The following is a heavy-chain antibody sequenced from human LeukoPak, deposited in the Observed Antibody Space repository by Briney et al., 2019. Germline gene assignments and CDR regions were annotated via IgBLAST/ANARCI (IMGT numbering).Heavy chain of an antibody. D-gene: IGHD4-17*01. CDR1: GGSISSYY. CDR2: NYTSGST. V-gene: IGHV4-4*07. J-gene: IGHJ6*03. Sequence: PSETLSLTCTVSGGSISSYYWSWIRQPARKGLEWIGRNYTSGSTNYNPSLKSRVTMSVDTSKNQFSLKLSSVTAADTAVYYCARASDGDYYYYYYMDVWGKGTTVTVSS. CDR3: ARASDGDYYYYYYMDV.